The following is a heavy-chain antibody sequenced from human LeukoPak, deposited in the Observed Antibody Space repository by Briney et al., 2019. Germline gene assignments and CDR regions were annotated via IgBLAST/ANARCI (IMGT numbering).Heavy chain of an antibody. J-gene: IGHJ4*02. CDR3: TSGWHELGYFDS. D-gene: IGHD6-19*01. CDR1: GFTFSSYA. CDR2: IGGSGDNT. Sequence: GGSLRLSCAASGFTFSSYAMSWVRQAPGKGLEWVSSIGGSGDNTYYADSVKGRFAISRDNSKNTLHLQMNSLRAEDTAVYYCTSGWHELGYFDSRGQGTLVTVSS. V-gene: IGHV3-23*01.